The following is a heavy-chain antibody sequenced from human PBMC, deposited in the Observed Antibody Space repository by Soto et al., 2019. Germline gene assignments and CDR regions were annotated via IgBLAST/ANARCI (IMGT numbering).Heavy chain of an antibody. CDR3: AREADYVNWFDP. J-gene: IGHJ5*02. CDR1: GFTFSSYA. Sequence: PGWSLRLSCSVSGFTFSSYAISWVRQAPGKGLEWVSYISSSSSTIYYADSVKGRFTISRDNAKNSLYLQMNSLRAEDTAVYYCAREADYVNWFDPWGQGTLVTVSS. V-gene: IGHV3-48*01. D-gene: IGHD4-17*01. CDR2: ISSSSSTI.